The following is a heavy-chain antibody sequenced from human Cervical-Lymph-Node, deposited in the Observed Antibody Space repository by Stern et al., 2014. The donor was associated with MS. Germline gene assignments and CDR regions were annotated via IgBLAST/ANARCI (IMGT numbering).Heavy chain of an antibody. J-gene: IGHJ5*02. V-gene: IGHV1-69*06. CDR1: GG. D-gene: IGHD3-10*01. CDR3: ARGTGDSWFDP. Sequence: VQLVQSGGDVKKPGSAVRVSCKASGGVSWLRHVPGEGLASMVGIIRPVGTAHYAQRFQGRLTIAADTARNTTYMELRSLRSDDTAVYYCARGTGDSWFDPWGQGTLVSVSS. CDR2: IIRPVGTA.